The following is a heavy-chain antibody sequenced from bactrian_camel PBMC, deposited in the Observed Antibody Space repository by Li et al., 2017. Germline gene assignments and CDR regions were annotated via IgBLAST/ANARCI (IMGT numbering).Heavy chain of an antibody. V-gene: IGHV3S26*01. J-gene: IGHJ4*01. D-gene: IGHD1*01. CDR3: AAEWRCYEPHRVEDYDN. Sequence: HVQLVESGGNSVQAGGSLRLSCVASRSTHDIHSGYCMGWFRQAPGKEREGVAGIDTGGSTSYADDVKGRFTISQDTANHTLYLQMNNLKPEDTAMYYCAAEWRCYEPHRVEDYDNWGQGTQVTVS. CDR2: IDTGGST. CDR1: RSTHDIHSGYC.